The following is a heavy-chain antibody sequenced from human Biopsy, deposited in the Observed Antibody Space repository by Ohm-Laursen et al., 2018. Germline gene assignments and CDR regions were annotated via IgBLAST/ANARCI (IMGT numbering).Heavy chain of an antibody. D-gene: IGHD3-10*01. CDR1: GFTFGASA. CDR3: TLEGAGFDN. CDR2: IRSKAKSYAT. V-gene: IGHV3-73*01. Sequence: GSLRLSCAASGFTFGASAVHWVRQASGKGLEWVGRIRSKAKSYATAYAASVTGRFTISRDDSKNTAYLQMNSLKTEDTAVYYCTLEGAGFDNWGQGTLVTVSS. J-gene: IGHJ4*02.